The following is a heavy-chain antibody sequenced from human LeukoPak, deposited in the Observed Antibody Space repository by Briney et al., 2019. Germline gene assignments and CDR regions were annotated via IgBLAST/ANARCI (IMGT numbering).Heavy chain of an antibody. V-gene: IGHV3-48*03. CDR1: RFTFSSYE. CDR3: ARTYSSGWYNWFDP. Sequence: GGSLRLSCAASRFTFSSYEMNWVRQAPGKGLEWVSYISGSGIKHYADSVKGRFTISRDNAKNSLYLQMKSLRAEDTALYYCARTYSSGWYNWFDPWGQGTLVTVSS. J-gene: IGHJ5*02. D-gene: IGHD6-19*01. CDR2: ISGSGIK.